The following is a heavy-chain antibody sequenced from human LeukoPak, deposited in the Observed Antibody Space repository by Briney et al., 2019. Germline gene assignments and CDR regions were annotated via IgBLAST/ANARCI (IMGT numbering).Heavy chain of an antibody. CDR2: IYPGDSDT. D-gene: IGHD3-16*01. CDR3: ASAVLGYFDS. CDR1: GYTFTNYY. V-gene: IGHV5-51*01. Sequence: GESLKISCKASGYTFTNYYIGWERQMPGKGLELMGIIYPGDSDTRYSPSFQGQVTVSADKSFNTAYLQWSSLKASDTAMYYCASAVLGYFDSWGQGTLVTVSS. J-gene: IGHJ4*02.